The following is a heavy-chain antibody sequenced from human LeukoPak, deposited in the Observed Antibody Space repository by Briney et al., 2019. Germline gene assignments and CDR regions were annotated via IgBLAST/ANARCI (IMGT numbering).Heavy chain of an antibody. CDR1: GGSISSGSYY. CDR3: ARELKRRDRGFDY. J-gene: IGHJ4*02. V-gene: IGHV4-61*02. D-gene: IGHD2-8*01. Sequence: SETLSLTCTVSGGSISSGSYYWSWLRQPAGKGLEWIGRIYYSGSTYYNPSLKSRVTISVDTSKNQFSLKLSSVTAADTAVYYCARELKRRDRGFDYWGQGTLVTVSS. CDR2: IYYSGST.